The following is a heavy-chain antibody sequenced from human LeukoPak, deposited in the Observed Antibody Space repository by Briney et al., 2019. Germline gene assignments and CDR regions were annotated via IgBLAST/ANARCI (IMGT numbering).Heavy chain of an antibody. V-gene: IGHV1-3*01. CDR3: AREYCSSTSCYAGFDY. J-gene: IGHJ4*02. Sequence: ASVKVSCKASGYTFTSYAMHWVRQAPGQRLEGMGWINACNGNTKYSQKFQGRVTITRDTSASTAYMELSSLRSEDTAVYYCAREYCSSTSCYAGFDYWGQGTLVTVSS. CDR1: GYTFTSYA. CDR2: INACNGNT. D-gene: IGHD2-2*01.